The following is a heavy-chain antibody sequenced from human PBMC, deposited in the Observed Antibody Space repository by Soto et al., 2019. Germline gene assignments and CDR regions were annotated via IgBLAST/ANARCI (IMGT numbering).Heavy chain of an antibody. J-gene: IGHJ3*02. CDR1: GFTLSDHY. Sequence: GGSLRLSCVASGFTLSDHYMDWVRQAPGKGLELVGRIKSKTDGGTTDYAAPVKGRLTISRDDSKNTLYLQMNSLKTEDTAVYYCTTDGSITMIVVVPDAFDIWGQGTMVTVSS. CDR2: IKSKTDGGTT. V-gene: IGHV3-15*01. D-gene: IGHD3-22*01. CDR3: TTDGSITMIVVVPDAFDI.